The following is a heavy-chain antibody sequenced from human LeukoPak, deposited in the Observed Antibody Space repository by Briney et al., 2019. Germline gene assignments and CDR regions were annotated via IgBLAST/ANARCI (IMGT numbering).Heavy chain of an antibody. CDR3: ARDENHYVILTGYYNVDYHFGIYV. V-gene: IGHV4-30-4*01. CDR2: ISYSGTT. CDR1: GVSISSGDYY. D-gene: IGHD3-9*01. Sequence: PSETLSLTCSVSGVSISSGDYYWSWSRQPPGKGLECIGHISYSGTTHYNPSLKSPVTISADASKNHFSLKMSSVTAADTAVYYCARDENHYVILTGYYNVDYHFGIYVWGQGTTVTVSS. J-gene: IGHJ6*02.